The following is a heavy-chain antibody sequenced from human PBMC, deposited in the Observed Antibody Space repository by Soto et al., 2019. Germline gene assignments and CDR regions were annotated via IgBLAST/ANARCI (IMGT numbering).Heavy chain of an antibody. Sequence: SETLSLTCTVSGGSISSSSYYWGWIRQPPGKGLEWIGSIYYSGSTYYNPSLKSRVTISVDTSKNQFSLKLSSVTAADTAVYYCARHRVTTTDTAPKSKLGYYYGMDVWGQGTTVTVSS. V-gene: IGHV4-39*01. D-gene: IGHD4-17*01. CDR1: GGSISSSSYY. CDR3: ARHRVTTTDTAPKSKLGYYYGMDV. CDR2: IYYSGST. J-gene: IGHJ6*02.